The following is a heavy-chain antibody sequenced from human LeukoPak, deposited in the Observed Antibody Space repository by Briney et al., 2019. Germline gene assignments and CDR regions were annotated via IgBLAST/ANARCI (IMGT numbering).Heavy chain of an antibody. D-gene: IGHD3-3*01. CDR2: IHTSGST. J-gene: IGHJ4*02. CDR3: AKRPTIFGVGSYFDY. CDR1: GASISTYY. Sequence: SETLSLTCTVSGASISTYYWSWIRQPAGKGLEWIGHIHTSGSTNYNPSLKSRVTMSVDTSKSQFSLKLNSVTAEDTAVYYCAKRPTIFGVGSYFDYWGQGTLVTVSS. V-gene: IGHV4-4*07.